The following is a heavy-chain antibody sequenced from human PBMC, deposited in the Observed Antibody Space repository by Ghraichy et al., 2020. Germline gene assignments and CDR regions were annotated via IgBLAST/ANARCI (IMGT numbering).Heavy chain of an antibody. J-gene: IGHJ4*02. CDR2: ISSSSSTI. V-gene: IGHV3-48*01. Sequence: GGSLRLSCAASGFTFSTYGMNWVRQAPGKGLEWVSYISSSSSTIYYADSVKGRFTISRDNAKNSLYLQMNSLRAEDTAVYYCARDLAYCGGDCYSDYWGQGTLVTVSS. CDR3: ARDLAYCGGDCYSDY. D-gene: IGHD2-21*02. CDR1: GFTFSTYG.